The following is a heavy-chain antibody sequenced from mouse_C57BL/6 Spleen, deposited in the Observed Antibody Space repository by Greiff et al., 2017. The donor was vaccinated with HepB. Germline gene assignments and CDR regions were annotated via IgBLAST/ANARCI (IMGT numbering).Heavy chain of an antibody. CDR3: ARGGNYGDY. Sequence: QVQLQQPGAELVKPGASVKLSCKASGYTFTSYWMQWVKQRPGQGLEWIGEIDPSDSYTNYNQKFKGKATLTVDTSSSTAYMQLSSLTSEDSAVYYCARGGNYGDYWGQGTSVTVSS. CDR2: IDPSDSYT. J-gene: IGHJ4*01. D-gene: IGHD2-1*01. V-gene: IGHV1-50*01. CDR1: GYTFTSYW.